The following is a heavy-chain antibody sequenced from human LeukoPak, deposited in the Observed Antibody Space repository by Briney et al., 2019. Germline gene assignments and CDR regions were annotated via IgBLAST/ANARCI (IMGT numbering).Heavy chain of an antibody. D-gene: IGHD2-21*02. J-gene: IGHJ4*02. CDR3: ARALEGDVVVTAITWYY. Sequence: GASVKVSCKASGYTFTSYYMHWVRQAPGQGLEWMGIIKPSDGSTTYAQKFQGRVTMTRDTSTSTVYMELSSLRFEDTAVYYCARALEGDVVVTAITWYYWGQETLVSVSS. CDR2: IKPSDGST. V-gene: IGHV1-46*01. CDR1: GYTFTSYY.